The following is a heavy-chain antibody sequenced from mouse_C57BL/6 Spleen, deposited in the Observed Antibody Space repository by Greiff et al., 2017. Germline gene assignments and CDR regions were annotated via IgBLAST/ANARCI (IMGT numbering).Heavy chain of an antibody. V-gene: IGHV1-76*01. J-gene: IGHJ2*01. Sequence: VQLQQSGAELVRPGASVKLSCKASGYTFTDYYINWVKQRPGQGLEWIARIYPGSGNTYYNEKFKGKATLTAEKSSSTAYMQLSSLTSEDSAVYFCASFYGNYENWGQGTTLTVSS. CDR2: IYPGSGNT. CDR3: ASFYGNYEN. D-gene: IGHD2-1*01. CDR1: GYTFTDYY.